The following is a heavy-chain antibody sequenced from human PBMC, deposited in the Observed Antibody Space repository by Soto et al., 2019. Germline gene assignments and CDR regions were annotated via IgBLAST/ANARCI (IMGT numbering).Heavy chain of an antibody. CDR3: ATAGSGYYYNH. CDR1: GFTFNTSS. V-gene: IGHV3-21*01. Sequence: PGGSLRLSCAASGFTFNTSSMNWVRQAPGKGLEWVSSIDSSNTYIYYADSVKGRFTISRDNAKNSVFLQMNSLRAEDTAIYYCATAGSGYYYNHWGQGILVTVSS. D-gene: IGHD3-22*01. J-gene: IGHJ5*02. CDR2: IDSSNTYI.